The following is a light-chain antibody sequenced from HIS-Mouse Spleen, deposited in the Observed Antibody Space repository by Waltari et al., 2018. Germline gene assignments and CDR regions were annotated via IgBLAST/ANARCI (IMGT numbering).Light chain of an antibody. CDR3: CSYAGSSTFEV. Sequence: QSALTQPASVSGSPGQSLTISCTGTSSDVGSYNLVSWYQQHPGKAPKLMIYEGSKRSSGVPTRCSGSKSGNTAYMIISAMPAEDEADYYGCSYAGSSTFEVFGGWPQLTVL. J-gene: IGLJ2*01. CDR2: EGS. CDR1: SSDVGSYNL. V-gene: IGLV2-23*03.